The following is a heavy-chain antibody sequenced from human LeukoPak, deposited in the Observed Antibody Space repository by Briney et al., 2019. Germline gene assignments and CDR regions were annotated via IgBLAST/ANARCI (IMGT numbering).Heavy chain of an antibody. CDR1: GFTFSNYA. CDR2: IKQDGSDK. Sequence: GGSLRLSCAASGFTFSNYAMSWVRQAPGKGLEWVANIKQDGSDKYYVESVKGRFTISRDNAKDSLYLQMNSLRAEDTAVYYCAKGTRKLTTVTTVDYFDYWGQGTLVTVSS. J-gene: IGHJ4*02. CDR3: AKGTRKLTTVTTVDYFDY. D-gene: IGHD4-11*01. V-gene: IGHV3-7*01.